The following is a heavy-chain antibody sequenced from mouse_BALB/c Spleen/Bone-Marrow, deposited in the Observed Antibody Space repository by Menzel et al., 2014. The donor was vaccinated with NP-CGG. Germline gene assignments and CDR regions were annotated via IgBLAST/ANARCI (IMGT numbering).Heavy chain of an antibody. CDR2: ISSGGINT. V-gene: IGHV5-12-1*01. CDR1: GFAFSGYD. Sequence: EVKLMESGGGLVKPGGSLKLSCAASGFAFSGYDMSWVRQTPEKRLEWVAYISSGGINTYYPDTVKGRFTISRDNAKNTLYLQINSLKSEDRAMYYCARQRGYAFALDYWGQGTSVTVSS. D-gene: IGHD2-2*01. CDR3: ARQRGYAFALDY. J-gene: IGHJ4*01.